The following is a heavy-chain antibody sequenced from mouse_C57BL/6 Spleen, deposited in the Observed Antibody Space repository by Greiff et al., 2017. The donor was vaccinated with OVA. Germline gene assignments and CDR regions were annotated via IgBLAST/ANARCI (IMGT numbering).Heavy chain of an antibody. J-gene: IGHJ2*01. Sequence: VQVVESGAELMKPGASVKLSCKATGYTFTGYWIEWVKQRPGHGLEWIGEILPGSGSTNYNQKFKGKSTLTVDKSSSTAYMQLSSLTSEDSAVYYCARRFYYFDYWGQGTTLTVSS. CDR2: ILPGSGST. CDR1: GYTFTGYW. V-gene: IGHV1-9*01. CDR3: ARRFYYFDY.